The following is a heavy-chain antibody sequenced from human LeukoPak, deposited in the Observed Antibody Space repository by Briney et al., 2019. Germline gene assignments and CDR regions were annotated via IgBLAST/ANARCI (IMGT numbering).Heavy chain of an antibody. V-gene: IGHV3-30-3*01. D-gene: IGHD5-24*01. Sequence: PGGSLRLSCAASGFTFSSYAMHWVRQAPGKGLEWVAVISYDGSNKYYADSVKGRFTISRDNSKNTLHLQMNSLRAEDTAVYYCAREGRDGYITDYWGQGTLVTVSS. CDR2: ISYDGSNK. J-gene: IGHJ4*02. CDR1: GFTFSSYA. CDR3: AREGRDGYITDY.